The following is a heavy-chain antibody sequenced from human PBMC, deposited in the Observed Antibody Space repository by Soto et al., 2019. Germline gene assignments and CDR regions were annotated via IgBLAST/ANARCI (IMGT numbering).Heavy chain of an antibody. D-gene: IGHD2-2*02. CDR1: GFTFSSYA. CDR2: ISGSGGST. V-gene: IGHV3-23*01. Sequence: GGSLRLSCAASGFTFSSYAMSWVRQAPGKGLEWVSAISGSGGSTYYADSVKGRFTISRDNSKNTLYLQMNSLRAEDTAVYYCAKDRTPSTHCSSTSCYSRTGTTFDYWGQGTLVTVSS. J-gene: IGHJ4*02. CDR3: AKDRTPSTHCSSTSCYSRTGTTFDY.